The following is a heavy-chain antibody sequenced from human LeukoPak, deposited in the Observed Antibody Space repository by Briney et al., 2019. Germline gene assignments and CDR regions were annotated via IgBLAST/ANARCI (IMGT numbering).Heavy chain of an antibody. D-gene: IGHD3-22*01. V-gene: IGHV3-11*01. J-gene: IGHJ5*02. CDR1: GFTFSDYY. Sequence: PGGSLRLSCVASGFTFSDYYMSWIRQAPGKGLEWVSYISSSGSTIYYADSVKGRFTISRDNAKNSLYLQMNSLRAEDTAVYYCARDLEYYYDSGQVRWFDPWGQGTLVTVSS. CDR2: ISSSGSTI. CDR3: ARDLEYYYDSGQVRWFDP.